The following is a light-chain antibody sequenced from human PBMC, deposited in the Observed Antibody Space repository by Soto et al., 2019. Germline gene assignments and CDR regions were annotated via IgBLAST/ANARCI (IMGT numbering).Light chain of an antibody. J-gene: IGKJ2*01. CDR3: QHYGNSPPFT. CDR1: QSVSSSY. V-gene: IGKV3-20*01. CDR2: GAS. Sequence: EIVLTQSPGTLSLSPGERATLSCRASQSVSSSYLAWYQQKPGQAPRLLIYGASSRATGIPDRFSGSGSGTDFTHTISRLEPEDFAVYFCQHYGNSPPFTFGQGTKVEIK.